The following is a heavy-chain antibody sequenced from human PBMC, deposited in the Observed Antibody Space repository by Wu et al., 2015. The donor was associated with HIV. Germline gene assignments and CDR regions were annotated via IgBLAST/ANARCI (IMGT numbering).Heavy chain of an antibody. CDR1: GYTFSRHY. CDR2: INPDSGDT. D-gene: IGHD3-9*01. CDR3: ARDWRFRGVFDDLYMDV. Sequence: VQLEQSGAQIQKSGASVTVSCKTSGYTFSRHYIHWVRQAPGQGLQWMGYINPDSGDTKYSQNFKGSVTMTRDTSLSTVYMVLTRPRLNDAAIYYCARDWRFRGVFDDLYMDVWGNGTTVVVSS. J-gene: IGHJ6*03. V-gene: IGHV1-2*02.